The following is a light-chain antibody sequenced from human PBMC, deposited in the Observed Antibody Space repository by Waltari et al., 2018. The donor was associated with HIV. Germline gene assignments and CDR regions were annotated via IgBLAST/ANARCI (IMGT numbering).Light chain of an antibody. CDR2: EVT. J-gene: IGLJ1*01. V-gene: IGLV2-8*01. CDR1: SSDVGGSQF. Sequence: QSALPQPPSASGSPGQSVTISCTGTSSDVGGSQFVTWYQQHPGKAPKVMIYEVTKRPSGVPDRFSGSRSDNTASLTVSGLQAEDEADYYCSSSVGSNNYVFGTGTKVTVL. CDR3: SSSVGSNNYV.